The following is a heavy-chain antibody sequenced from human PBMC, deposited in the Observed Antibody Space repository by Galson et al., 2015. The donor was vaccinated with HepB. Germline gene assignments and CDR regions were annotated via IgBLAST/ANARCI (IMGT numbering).Heavy chain of an antibody. V-gene: IGHV3-7*01. D-gene: IGHD2-21*02. Sequence: SLRLSCAASAFIFRGSCICWVRQAPGAGLERLANIKQDGSEKSYGDSVKGRFTISIDNAKNSLPLPMNSLRAEDTAVYYRARTAVFDYWGQGTLVTVSS. CDR3: ARTAVFDY. CDR1: AFIFRGSC. J-gene: IGHJ4*02. CDR2: IKQDGSEK.